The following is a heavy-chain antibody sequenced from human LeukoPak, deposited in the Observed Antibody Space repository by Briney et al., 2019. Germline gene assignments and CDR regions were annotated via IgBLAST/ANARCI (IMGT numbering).Heavy chain of an antibody. V-gene: IGHV1-8*03. J-gene: IGHJ2*01. Sequence: ASVKVSCKASGYTFTSYDINWVRQATGQGLEWMGWMNPNSGNTGYAQKFQGRVTITRNTSISTAYMELSSLRSEDTAVYYCARGCSSTSCYRRYFDLWGRGTLVTVSS. CDR3: ARGCSSTSCYRRYFDL. CDR1: GYTFTSYD. D-gene: IGHD2-2*02. CDR2: MNPNSGNT.